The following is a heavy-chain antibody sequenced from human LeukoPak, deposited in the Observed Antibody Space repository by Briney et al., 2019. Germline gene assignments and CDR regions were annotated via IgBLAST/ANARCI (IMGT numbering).Heavy chain of an antibody. D-gene: IGHD3-10*01. CDR2: INPNSGGT. V-gene: IGHV1-2*02. Sequence: ASVKVSCKTSGYTFTGYYMHWVRQAPGQGLEWMGWINPNSGGTNYAQKFQGRVTMTRDTSISTAYMELSRLRSDDTAVYYCARWVPQVRGVTFDYWGQGTLVTVSS. J-gene: IGHJ4*02. CDR1: GYTFTGYY. CDR3: ARWVPQVRGVTFDY.